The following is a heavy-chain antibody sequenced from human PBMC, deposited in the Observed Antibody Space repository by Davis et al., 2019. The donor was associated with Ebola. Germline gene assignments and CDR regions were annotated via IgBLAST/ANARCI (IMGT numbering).Heavy chain of an antibody. CDR1: GYTFTSYG. CDR3: AVRELRWFDP. D-gene: IGHD1-26*01. Sequence: AASVKVSCKTSGYTFTSYGISWVRQAPGQGLEWMGWISAYNGNTNYAQKLQGRVTMTTDTSTSTAYMELRSLRSDDTAVYYCAVRELRWFDPWGQGTLVTVSS. CDR2: ISAYNGNT. V-gene: IGHV1-18*01. J-gene: IGHJ5*02.